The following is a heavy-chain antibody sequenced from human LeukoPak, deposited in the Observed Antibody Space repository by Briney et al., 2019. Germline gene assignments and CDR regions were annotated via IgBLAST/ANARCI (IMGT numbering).Heavy chain of an antibody. D-gene: IGHD3-22*01. CDR3: ARDRYYYDSSGYIRGISFDY. J-gene: IGHJ4*02. CDR2: INLSCGSR. V-gene: IGHV1-46*01. Sequence: ASVKVSFKASGYTFTSYYMHWVRQAPGQGREWMGIINLSCGSRSYAQKFQGRVTMTRDTSTSTVYMELSSLRSEDTAVYCCARDRYYYDSSGYIRGISFDYWGQGTLVTVS. CDR1: GYTFTSYY.